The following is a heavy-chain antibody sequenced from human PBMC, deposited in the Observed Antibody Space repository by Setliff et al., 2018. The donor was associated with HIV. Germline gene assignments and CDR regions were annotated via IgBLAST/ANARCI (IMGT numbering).Heavy chain of an antibody. CDR1: GFAFNTYD. D-gene: IGHD3-22*01. Sequence: GGSLRLSCVASGFAFNTYDMNWVRQAPGKGLEWVAKIIQDESAKYYVDSVKGRFTISRDNAKNSLYLQMNNLSTEDTAVYYCAKGPARTTMIVVVSAFDIWGQGTMVTVSS. CDR2: IIQDESAK. CDR3: AKGPARTTMIVVVSAFDI. J-gene: IGHJ3*02. V-gene: IGHV3-7*01.